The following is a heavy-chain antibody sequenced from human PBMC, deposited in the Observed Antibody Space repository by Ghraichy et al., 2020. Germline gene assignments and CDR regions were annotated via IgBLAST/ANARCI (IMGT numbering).Heavy chain of an antibody. CDR1: GYTFTSYG. CDR2: ISAYNGNT. D-gene: IGHD3-3*01. V-gene: IGHV1-18*01. J-gene: IGHJ4*02. Sequence: ASVKVSCKASGYTFTSYGISWVRQAPGQGLEWMGWISAYNGNTNYAQKLQGRVTMTTDTSTSTAYMELRSLRSDDTAVYYCARDGRALYYDFWNGYSKIFDYWGQGTLVTVSS. CDR3: ARDGRALYYDFWNGYSKIFDY.